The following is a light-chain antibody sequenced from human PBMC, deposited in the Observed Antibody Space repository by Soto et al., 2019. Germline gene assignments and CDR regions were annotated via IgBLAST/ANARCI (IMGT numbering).Light chain of an antibody. CDR1: SSDVGGDNF. V-gene: IGLV2-8*01. J-gene: IGLJ1*01. CDR2: EVS. CDR3: SSYSGNYHYV. Sequence: QSALTQPPSASGSPGQSVTISCTGTSSDVGGDNFVSWYQHHPGKAPKLMTYEVSKRPSGVPDRFSGSKSGNTASLTVSGLQAEDEADYYCSSYSGNYHYVFGTGTKVTVL.